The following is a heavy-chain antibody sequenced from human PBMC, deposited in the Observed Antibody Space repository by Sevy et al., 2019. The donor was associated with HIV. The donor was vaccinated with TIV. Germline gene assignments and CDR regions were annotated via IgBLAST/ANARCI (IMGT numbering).Heavy chain of an antibody. J-gene: IGHJ6*02. CDR2: INPNNGGT. CDR1: RYTFTDYY. D-gene: IGHD4-17*01. V-gene: IGHV1-2*02. CDR3: ARLTTMPTSDDYGMDV. Sequence: ASVKVSCKAARYTFTDYYVHWVQQGPGQGLEWMGWINPNNGGTKYAQRFQGRVTMTRDTSINTAYMELGSLTSDDTAVYYCARLTTMPTSDDYGMDVWGQGTTVTVSS.